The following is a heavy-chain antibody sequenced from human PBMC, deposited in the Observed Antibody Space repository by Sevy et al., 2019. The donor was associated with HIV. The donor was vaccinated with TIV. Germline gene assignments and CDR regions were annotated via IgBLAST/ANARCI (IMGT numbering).Heavy chain of an antibody. V-gene: IGHV3-48*01. Sequence: GGSLRLSCAASGFTVSSYSMSWVRQAPGKGLEWVSYISSGSSTIYYADSVKGRFTISRDNAKNSLYLQMNSLRAEDTAVYDCARIGTGYYYMDVWGKGTTVTVSS. J-gene: IGHJ6*03. CDR2: ISSGSSTI. CDR3: ARIGTGYYYMDV. CDR1: GFTVSSYS.